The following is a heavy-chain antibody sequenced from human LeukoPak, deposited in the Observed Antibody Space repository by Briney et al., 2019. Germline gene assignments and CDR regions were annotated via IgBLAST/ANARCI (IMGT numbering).Heavy chain of an antibody. Sequence: GGSLRLSCAASGFTFSSYGMHWVRQAPGEGLEWVAVIWYDGSNKYYADSVKGRFTISRDNSKNTLYLQMNSLRAEDTAVYYCARVYYYDSSGYYRDYGMDVWGQGTTVTVSS. V-gene: IGHV3-33*01. CDR2: IWYDGSNK. J-gene: IGHJ6*02. CDR3: ARVYYYDSSGYYRDYGMDV. CDR1: GFTFSSYG. D-gene: IGHD3-22*01.